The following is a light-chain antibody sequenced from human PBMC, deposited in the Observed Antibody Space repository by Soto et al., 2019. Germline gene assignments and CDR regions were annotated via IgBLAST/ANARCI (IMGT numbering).Light chain of an antibody. V-gene: IGLV2-14*03. CDR3: SSYTSSSTLSTYV. Sequence: QSVLTQPASVSGSPGQSITISCTGTSSDVGGYNYVSWYQHHPGKALKLMIYDVSNRPSGVSNRFSGSKSGNTASLIISGLQAEDEADYYCSSYTSSSTLSTYVFGTGTKITVL. J-gene: IGLJ1*01. CDR2: DVS. CDR1: SSDVGGYNY.